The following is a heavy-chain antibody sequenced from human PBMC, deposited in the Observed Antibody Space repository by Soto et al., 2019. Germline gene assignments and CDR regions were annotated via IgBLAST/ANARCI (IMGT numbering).Heavy chain of an antibody. CDR1: GGSISSGGYY. CDR2: IYYSGST. Sequence: QVQLQESGPGLVKPSQTLSLTCTVSGGSISSGGYYWSWIRQHPGKGLEWIGYIYYSGSTYYNPSLKRRVTISVDTSKNQFSLKLSSVTAADTAVYYCARDGGYMYYYYGMDVWGQGTTVTVSS. CDR3: ARDGGYMYYYYGMDV. J-gene: IGHJ6*02. D-gene: IGHD5-12*01. V-gene: IGHV4-31*03.